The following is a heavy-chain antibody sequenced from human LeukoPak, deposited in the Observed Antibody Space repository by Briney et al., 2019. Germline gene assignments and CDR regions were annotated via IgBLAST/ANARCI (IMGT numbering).Heavy chain of an antibody. Sequence: GGSLRLSCVASGFTFSDFYMSWFRQAPGKGLVWVSRINSDGSSTSYADSVKGRFTISRDNAKNTLYLQMNSLRAEDTAVYYCARRVVVPAAPYYFDYWGQGTLVTVSS. V-gene: IGHV3-74*01. CDR3: ARRVVVPAAPYYFDY. D-gene: IGHD2-2*01. J-gene: IGHJ4*02. CDR1: GFTFSDFY. CDR2: INSDGSST.